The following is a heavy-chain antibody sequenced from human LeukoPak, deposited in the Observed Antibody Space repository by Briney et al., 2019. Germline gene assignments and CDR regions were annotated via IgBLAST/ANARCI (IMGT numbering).Heavy chain of an antibody. CDR3: ARDWGGDDYGDLFDY. D-gene: IGHD4-17*01. Sequence: ASVKVSCKASGYTFTSYGISWVRQAPGQGLEWMGWISAYNGNTNYAQKLQGRVTMTSDTSTSTAYMELRSLRSDDTAVYYCARDWGGDDYGDLFDYWGQGTLVTVSS. J-gene: IGHJ4*02. V-gene: IGHV1-18*01. CDR1: GYTFTSYG. CDR2: ISAYNGNT.